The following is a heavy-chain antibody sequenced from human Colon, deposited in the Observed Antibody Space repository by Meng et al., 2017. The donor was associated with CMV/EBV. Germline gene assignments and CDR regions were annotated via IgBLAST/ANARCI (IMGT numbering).Heavy chain of an antibody. CDR2: IITISGTT. CDR1: KGTFTSYP. J-gene: IGHJ4*02. CDR3: ARVICGGDCYLDY. V-gene: IGHV1-69*12. Sequence: QVQREQSGAEGKKPGWSVKVSCKESKGTFTSYPISWVRQGPGQGFEWVGGIITISGTTDYAQKFQGRVTITADESTSTAYMKLSNLRSEDTAIYYCARVICGGDCYLDYWGRGTLVTVSS. D-gene: IGHD2-21*02.